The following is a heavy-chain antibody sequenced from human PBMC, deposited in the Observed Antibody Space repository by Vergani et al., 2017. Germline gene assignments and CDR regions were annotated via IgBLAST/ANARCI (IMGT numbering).Heavy chain of an antibody. CDR3: ARVKTETNGHLYYYYYMDV. CDR2: IYYSGST. D-gene: IGHD2-8*01. V-gene: IGHV4-59*12. Sequence: QVRLQESGPGLVKPSETLSLICTVSGVSITTYYWSWVRQPPGKGLEWLGYIYYSGSTTYNPSLKSRLTISVDKSRNQFSLTLNSVTATDTAIYFCARVKTETNGHLYYYYYMDVWGQGTAVTVS. J-gene: IGHJ6*03. CDR1: GVSITTYY.